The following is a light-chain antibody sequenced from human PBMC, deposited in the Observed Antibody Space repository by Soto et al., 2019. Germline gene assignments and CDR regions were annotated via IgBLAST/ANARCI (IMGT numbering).Light chain of an antibody. Sequence: QSVLTQPPSVSGAPGQRVTISCTGSSSNIGAGYDEHWYQQLPGTAPKLLIYGNSNRPSGVPDRFSGSKSGTSASLAITGLQAEDEADYYCQSYDSSLSCWVFGGGTKLTVL. CDR3: QSYDSSLSCWV. V-gene: IGLV1-40*01. CDR1: SSNIGAGYD. CDR2: GNS. J-gene: IGLJ3*02.